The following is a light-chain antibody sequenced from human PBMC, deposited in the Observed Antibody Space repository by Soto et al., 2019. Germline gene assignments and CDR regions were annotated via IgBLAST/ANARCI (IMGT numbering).Light chain of an antibody. V-gene: IGLV2-8*01. CDR3: SSYAGSSNLV. CDR2: EVN. Sequence: QSALTQPPSASGSPGQSVTISCTGSSSDVGGYNYVSWYQHHPGKAPKLMIYEVNKRPSGVPDRFSGSKSGNTASLTVSGLQAEDEAYYYCSSYAGSSNLVFGGGTKLTVL. J-gene: IGLJ3*02. CDR1: SSDVGGYNY.